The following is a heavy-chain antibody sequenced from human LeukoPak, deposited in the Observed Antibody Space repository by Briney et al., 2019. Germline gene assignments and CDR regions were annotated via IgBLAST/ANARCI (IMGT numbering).Heavy chain of an antibody. V-gene: IGHV4-34*01. CDR2: INHSGST. CDR1: GGSFSGYY. Sequence: PSETLSLTCAVYGGSFSGYYWSWIRQPPGKGLEWIGEINHSGSTNYNPSLKSRVTISVDTSKNQFSLKLSSVTAADTAVYCCARGPLTNDYWGQGTLVTVSS. J-gene: IGHJ4*02. CDR3: ARGPLTNDY.